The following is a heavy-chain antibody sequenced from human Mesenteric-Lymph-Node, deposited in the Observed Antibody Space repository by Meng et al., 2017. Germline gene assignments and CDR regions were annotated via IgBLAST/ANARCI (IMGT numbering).Heavy chain of an antibody. V-gene: IGHV3-23*01. J-gene: IGHJ1*01. CDR1: RFTFSAYG. Sequence: GESLKISCAASRFTFSAYGMAWVRRAPGKGLEWVATITTHGLGTYYPDSVKGRFIISRDNSKNTLYLQMYSLRPEDTAEYYCTTSSITMIVAPLYFQHWGQGTLVTVSS. D-gene: IGHD3-22*01. CDR3: TTSSITMIVAPLYFQH. CDR2: ITTHGLGT.